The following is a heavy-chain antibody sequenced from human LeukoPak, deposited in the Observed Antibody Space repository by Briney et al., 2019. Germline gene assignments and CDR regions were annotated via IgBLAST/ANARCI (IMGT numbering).Heavy chain of an antibody. CDR1: GITFSRYW. J-gene: IGHJ4*02. D-gene: IGHD6-19*01. Sequence: GGALRLSCAASGITFSRYWLTWVRQAPGKAPEWVAAIKQYGSEKYYVDSVNGRFTISKDNTKNSLYLQVNTLRAEDTAVYYCARGGQSSSWFWIDWGQGTQVTVSS. V-gene: IGHV3-7*01. CDR3: ARGGQSSSWFWID. CDR2: IKQYGSEK.